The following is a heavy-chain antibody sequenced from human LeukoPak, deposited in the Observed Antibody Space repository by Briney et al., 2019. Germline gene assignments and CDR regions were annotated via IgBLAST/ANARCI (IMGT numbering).Heavy chain of an antibody. V-gene: IGHV3-23*01. CDR3: AKVSWGSSGGCCDY. J-gene: IGHJ4*02. CDR1: GLTISDSW. CDR2: ITGSAGST. D-gene: IGHD6-13*01. Sequence: GGSLRLSCVASGLTISDSWMNWVRQAPGKGLEWVSGITGSAGSTYYADSVKGRFTISRDNSKNTLYLQMNSLRADDTAVYYCAKVSWGSSGGCCDYWGQGTLVTVSS.